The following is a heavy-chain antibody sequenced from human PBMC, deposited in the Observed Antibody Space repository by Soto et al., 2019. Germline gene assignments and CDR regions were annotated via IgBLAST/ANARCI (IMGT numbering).Heavy chain of an antibody. CDR2: IYYSGNT. J-gene: IGHJ5*02. CDR3: ARSVFP. CDR1: GGSISSGGYY. Sequence: QVQLQESGPGLVKPSQTLSLTCTFSGGSISSGGYYWNWIRQHPGKGLEWIGYIYYSGNTYYNPSLKSRVSISVDTSKNQFSLKLNSVTAADTAVYYCARSVFPWGQGTLVTVSS. V-gene: IGHV4-31*03.